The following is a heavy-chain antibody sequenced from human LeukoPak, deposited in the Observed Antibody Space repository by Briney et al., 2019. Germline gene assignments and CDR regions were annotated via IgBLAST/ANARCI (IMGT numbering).Heavy chain of an antibody. V-gene: IGHV1-69*05. J-gene: IGHJ4*02. CDR3: ARARRDGYNYDF. Sequence: VASVKVSCQASGGTFSSYAISWVQQTAGQGLAWMGGIIPIFGTANYAQKFQGRVTITTDESTSTAYMELSSLRSEDTAVYYCARARRDGYNYDFWGQGTLVTVSS. D-gene: IGHD5-24*01. CDR2: IIPIFGTA. CDR1: GGTFSSYA.